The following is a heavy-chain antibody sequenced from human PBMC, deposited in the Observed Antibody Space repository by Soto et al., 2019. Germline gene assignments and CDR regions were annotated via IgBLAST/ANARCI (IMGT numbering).Heavy chain of an antibody. CDR3: ARGAYYDNVWKKLNYYGLNV. CDR1: GYTFIRYG. D-gene: IGHD3-16*01. CDR2: ISPYNDYT. J-gene: IGHJ6*04. V-gene: IGHV1-18*01. Sequence: QVQLVQSAAEVKKPGAAVKVSCKASGYTFIRYGITWVRQAPGQGLEWVGWISPYNDYTEYAQKFHGRVTMTTDTSTKTVNMALRGLRSDDTAVYYCARGAYYDNVWKKLNYYGLNVWGKGTKVTVSS.